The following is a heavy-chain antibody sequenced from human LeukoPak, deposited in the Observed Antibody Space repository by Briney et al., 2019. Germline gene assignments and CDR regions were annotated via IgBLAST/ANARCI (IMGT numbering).Heavy chain of an antibody. J-gene: IGHJ4*02. CDR2: IRQDGSQM. Sequence: GGSLRLSCAASGFTFSAYWMSWVRQAPGKGLEWVANIRQDGSQMYYVGSVKGRFSISRDNAENSVFLQMNSLRVEDTAVYYCARDKQSGDSYFDSWGQGILVTVSS. D-gene: IGHD2-21*01. CDR1: GFTFSAYW. V-gene: IGHV3-7*03. CDR3: ARDKQSGDSYFDS.